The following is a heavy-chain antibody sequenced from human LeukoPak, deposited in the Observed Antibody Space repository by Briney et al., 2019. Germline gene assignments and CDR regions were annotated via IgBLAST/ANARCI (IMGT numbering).Heavy chain of an antibody. CDR3: ASGKWELDAFDI. Sequence: ASVKVSCKASGYTFTSYDINWVRQATGQGLEWMGWMNPNSGNTGYAQKFQGRVTITRNTSISTAYMELSSLRSEDTAVYYCASGKWELDAFDIWGQGTMVTVSS. D-gene: IGHD1-26*01. CDR2: MNPNSGNT. CDR1: GYTFTSYD. J-gene: IGHJ3*02. V-gene: IGHV1-8*03.